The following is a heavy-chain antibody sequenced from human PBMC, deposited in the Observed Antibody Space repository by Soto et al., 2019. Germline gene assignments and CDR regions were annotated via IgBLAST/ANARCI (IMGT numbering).Heavy chain of an antibody. D-gene: IGHD3-16*01. CDR2: IIPIFGTA. J-gene: IGHJ4*02. CDR3: ARVGRGTGYFEY. V-gene: IGHV1-69*01. CDR1: GGTFSSYA. Sequence: QVQLVQSGAEVKKPGSSVKVSCKASGGTFSSYAISWVRQAPGQGLEWMGGIIPIFGTANYAQKLQGRVTITADESTSTAYMELSSLISEDTAVYYCARVGRGTGYFEYWGQGTLVTVSS.